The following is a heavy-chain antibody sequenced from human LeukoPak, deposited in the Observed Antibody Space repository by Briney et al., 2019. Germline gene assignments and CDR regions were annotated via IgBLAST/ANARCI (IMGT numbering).Heavy chain of an antibody. J-gene: IGHJ3*02. CDR2: IIPIFGTA. CDR3: ARVGTNPLPDAFDI. D-gene: IGHD2-2*01. Sequence: ASVKVSCEASGGTFSSYAISWVRQAPGQGLEWMGGIIPIFGTANYAQKFQGRVTMTRDTSTITVYMELSSLRSEDTAVYYCARVGTNPLPDAFDIWGQGTMVTVSS. CDR1: GGTFSSYA. V-gene: IGHV1-69*05.